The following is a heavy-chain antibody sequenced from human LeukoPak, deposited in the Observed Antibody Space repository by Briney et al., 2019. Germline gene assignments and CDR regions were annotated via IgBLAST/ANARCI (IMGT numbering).Heavy chain of an antibody. CDR2: IKQDGSEK. V-gene: IGHV3-7*01. D-gene: IGHD2-15*01. Sequence: PGGSLRLSCAASGFTFSSYWMSWVRQAPGKGLEWVANIKQDGSEKYYVDSVKGRFTISRDNAKNSLYLQMNSLRAEDTAVYYCARESPLYCSGGSCYPIFFDYWGQGTLVTVSS. CDR3: ARESPLYCSGGSCYPIFFDY. CDR1: GFTFSSYW. J-gene: IGHJ4*02.